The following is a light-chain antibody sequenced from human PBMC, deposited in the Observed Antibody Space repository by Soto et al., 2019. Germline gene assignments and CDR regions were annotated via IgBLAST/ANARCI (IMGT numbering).Light chain of an antibody. CDR1: SSNIGSNT. Sequence: QALVTQPPSASGTPGQRVTISCSGSSSNIGSNTVTWYQQLPGTAPKLLFYTDNQRPSGVPGRFSGSKSGTSASLAISGLQSEDEAEYYCAAWDDSLNGRVFGGGTKVTVL. CDR3: AAWDDSLNGRV. V-gene: IGLV1-44*01. CDR2: TDN. J-gene: IGLJ3*02.